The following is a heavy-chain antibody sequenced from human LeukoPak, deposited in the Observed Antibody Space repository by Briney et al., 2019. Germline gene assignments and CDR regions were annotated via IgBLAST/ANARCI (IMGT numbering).Heavy chain of an antibody. V-gene: IGHV4-61*02. CDR1: GGSISSGSYY. CDR3: ARVIAVAEGKSDAFDI. J-gene: IGHJ3*02. Sequence: PSETLSLTCTVSGGSISSGSYYWSWIRQPAGTGLEWIGRIYTSGSTSYNPSLKSRVTISVDTSKNQFSLKLSSVTAADTAVYYCARVIAVAEGKSDAFDIWGQGTMVTVSS. CDR2: IYTSGST. D-gene: IGHD6-19*01.